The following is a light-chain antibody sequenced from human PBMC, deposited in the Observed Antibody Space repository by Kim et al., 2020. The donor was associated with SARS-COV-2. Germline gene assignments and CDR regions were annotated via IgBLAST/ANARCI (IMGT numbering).Light chain of an antibody. V-gene: IGKV1-5*03. CDR2: KTS. J-gene: IGKJ3*01. CDR1: QSISAW. CDR3: QQYNSDSPT. Sequence: ASGGDRVTITCRASQSISAWLAWYQQKPGKAPKLLMYKTSRLESGVPLRFSGSGSGTEFTLTISSLQPDDFATYYCQQYNSDSPTFGPGTKVDIK.